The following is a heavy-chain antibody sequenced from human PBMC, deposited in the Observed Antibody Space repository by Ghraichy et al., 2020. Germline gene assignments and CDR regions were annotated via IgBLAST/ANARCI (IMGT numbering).Heavy chain of an antibody. D-gene: IGHD3-22*01. CDR3: ARRSLYDSGGYRYYYYGMDV. CDR1: GGSISSSSYY. J-gene: IGHJ6*02. Sequence: SETLSLTCTVSGGSISSSSYYWGWIRQPPGKGLEWIGSIYYSGSTYYNPSLKSRVTISVDTSKNQFSLKLSSVTAADTAVYYCARRSLYDSGGYRYYYYGMDVWGQGTTVTVSS. CDR2: IYYSGST. V-gene: IGHV4-39*01.